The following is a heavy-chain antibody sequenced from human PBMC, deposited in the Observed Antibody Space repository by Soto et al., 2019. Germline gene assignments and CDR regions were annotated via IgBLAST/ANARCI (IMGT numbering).Heavy chain of an antibody. V-gene: IGHV1-69*01. CDR1: GGTFSSYA. Sequence: QVQLVQSGAEVKKPGSSVKVSCKASGGTFSSYAISWVRQAPGQGLEWMGGIIPIFGTANYAQKFQGRVTITADESTSTAYMELSSLRSEDTAVYYCARAAGEGSSSPDYYYYGMDVWGQGTTVTVSS. CDR2: IIPIFGTA. CDR3: ARAAGEGSSSPDYYYYGMDV. J-gene: IGHJ6*02. D-gene: IGHD6-13*01.